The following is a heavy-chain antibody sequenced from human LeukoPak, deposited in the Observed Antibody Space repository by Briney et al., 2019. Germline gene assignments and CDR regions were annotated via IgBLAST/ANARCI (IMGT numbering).Heavy chain of an antibody. V-gene: IGHV1-2*02. CDR2: INPNSGGT. Sequence: ASVKVSCKASGYTFTGYYMHWVRQAPGQGLEWMGLINPNSGGTNYAQKFQGRVTMTRDTSINTAYMELSRLRSDDTAVYYCARSIVTGGDWFDPWGQGTLVTVSS. D-gene: IGHD6-13*01. CDR1: GYTFTGYY. CDR3: ARSIVTGGDWFDP. J-gene: IGHJ5*02.